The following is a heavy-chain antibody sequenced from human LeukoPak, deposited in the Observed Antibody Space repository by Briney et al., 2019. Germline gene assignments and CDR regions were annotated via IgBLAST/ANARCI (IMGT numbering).Heavy chain of an antibody. CDR2: INPNSGGT. CDR1: GYTFTGYY. D-gene: IGHD4-17*01. J-gene: IGHJ4*02. V-gene: IGHV1-2*06. CDR3: ATHTPTDPLDY. Sequence: ASVKVSCKASGYTFTGYYMHCVRQAPGQGLEWMGRINPNSGGTNYAQKFQGRVTMTRDTSISTAYMELSRLRSDDTAVYYCATHTPTDPLDYWGQGTLVTVSS.